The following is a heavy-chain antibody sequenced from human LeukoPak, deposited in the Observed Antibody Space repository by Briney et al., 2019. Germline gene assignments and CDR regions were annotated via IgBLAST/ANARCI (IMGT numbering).Heavy chain of an antibody. V-gene: IGHV3-7*04. CDR1: GFTLGSYW. Sequence: GGSLRLSCAASGFTLGSYWASWVRQAPGKGLQWVANIKQDGSEEYYVDSVKGRFTISRDNAKNSLYLQMNSLRAEDTAMYYCARDPLSKSDIWGQGTLVTVSS. CDR2: IKQDGSEE. CDR3: ARDPLSKSDI. J-gene: IGHJ4*02.